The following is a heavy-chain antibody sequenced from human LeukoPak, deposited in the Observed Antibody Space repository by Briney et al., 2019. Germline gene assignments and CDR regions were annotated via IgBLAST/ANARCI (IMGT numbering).Heavy chain of an antibody. V-gene: IGHV1-69*04. J-gene: IGHJ4*02. D-gene: IGHD6-19*01. Sequence: SVKVSCKASGGTFSSYAISWVRQAPGQGLEWMGRIIPILGIANYAQKFQGRVTITADKSTSTAYMELSSLRPEDTAVYYCARDVVNEVAGTVGFDYWGQGTLVTVSS. CDR3: ARDVVNEVAGTVGFDY. CDR2: IIPILGIA. CDR1: GGTFSSYA.